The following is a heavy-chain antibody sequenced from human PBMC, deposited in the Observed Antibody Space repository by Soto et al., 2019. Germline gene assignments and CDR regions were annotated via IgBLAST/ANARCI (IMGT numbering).Heavy chain of an antibody. Sequence: QVQLVESRGGVVQPGRSLRLSCAASGFTFSSHGMHWVRQAPGKGPEWVAAIWRDGSDEYYAHSVKGRFTISRDNSKDMLYLQMNTLRAEDTALYYCARGLRFETPGGNYYGVDVRGQGTTVTVSS. CDR3: ARGLRFETPGGNYYGVDV. CDR2: IWRDGSDE. CDR1: GFTFSSHG. D-gene: IGHD3-10*01. J-gene: IGHJ6*02. V-gene: IGHV3-33*01.